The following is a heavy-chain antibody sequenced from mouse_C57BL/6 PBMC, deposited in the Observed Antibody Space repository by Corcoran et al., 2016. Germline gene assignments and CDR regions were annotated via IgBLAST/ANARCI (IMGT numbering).Heavy chain of an antibody. CDR1: GYTFTDYY. J-gene: IGHJ1*03. Sequence: EVQLQQSGPELVKPGASVKISCKASGYTFTDYYMNWVKQSHGKSLEWIGDINPNNGGTSYNQKFKGKATLTVDKSSSTAYMELRSLTSEDSAVYYCARGSGSEDWYFDVWGTGTTVTVSS. CDR2: INPNNGGT. CDR3: ARGSGSEDWYFDV. D-gene: IGHD1-1*01. V-gene: IGHV1-26*01.